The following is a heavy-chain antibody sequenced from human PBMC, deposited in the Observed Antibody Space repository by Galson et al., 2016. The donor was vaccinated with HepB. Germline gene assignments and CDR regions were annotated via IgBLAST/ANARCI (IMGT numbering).Heavy chain of an antibody. V-gene: IGHV3-30*18. D-gene: IGHD3-10*01. CDR2: ISYDGSLT. CDR1: GFTFTNYG. J-gene: IGHJ4*02. Sequence: SLRLSCAASGFTFTNYGMHWVRQAPGKGLEWVAVISYDGSLTYYADSVKGRFTISRDNSKNTLYLQMDRLGTEDTAVYYCAKSVVLLWFGTEDYFDDWAQGTLVTVSS. CDR3: AKSVVLLWFGTEDYFDD.